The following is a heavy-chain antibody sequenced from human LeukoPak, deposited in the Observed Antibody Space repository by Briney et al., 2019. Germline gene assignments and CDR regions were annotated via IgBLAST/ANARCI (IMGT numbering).Heavy chain of an antibody. D-gene: IGHD3-22*01. CDR2: FDPEDSET. V-gene: IGHV1-24*01. CDR3: ATVGGSGYYQNDY. Sequence: GASVKVSCKVSGYTLTELSMHWVRQAPGKGLEWMGGFDPEDSETIYAQKFQGRVTMTEDTSTDTAYMELSSLRSEDTAVYYCATVGGSGYYQNDYWGQGTLVTVSS. J-gene: IGHJ4*02. CDR1: GYTLTELS.